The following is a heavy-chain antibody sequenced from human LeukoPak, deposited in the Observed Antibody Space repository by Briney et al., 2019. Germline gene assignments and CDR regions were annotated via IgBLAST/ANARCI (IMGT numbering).Heavy chain of an antibody. Sequence: PGGSLRLSCAASGYTFSSYGMDWVRQAPGKGLEWVSGIVGSGGTTYYADSVKGRFTISRDNPKNALYLQMNSLRAEDTAVYYCGRDLDWGAFDHWGQGTLVTVSS. V-gene: IGHV3-23*01. CDR1: GYTFSSYG. J-gene: IGHJ4*02. CDR3: GRDLDWGAFDH. D-gene: IGHD3-9*01. CDR2: IVGSGGTT.